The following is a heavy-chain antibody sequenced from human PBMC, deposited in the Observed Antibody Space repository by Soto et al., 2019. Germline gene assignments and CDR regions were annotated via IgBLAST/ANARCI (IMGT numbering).Heavy chain of an antibody. CDR1: GGSISSGGYS. V-gene: IGHV4-30-2*01. Sequence: SDTLSLTCAVSGGSISSGGYSWSWIRQPPGKGLEWIGYIYHSGSTYYNPSLKSRVTISVDRSKNQFSLKLSSVTAADTAVYYCARESRWFGARLFDLWGRGTLVTVSS. CDR3: ARESRWFGARLFDL. CDR2: IYHSGST. J-gene: IGHJ2*01. D-gene: IGHD3-10*01.